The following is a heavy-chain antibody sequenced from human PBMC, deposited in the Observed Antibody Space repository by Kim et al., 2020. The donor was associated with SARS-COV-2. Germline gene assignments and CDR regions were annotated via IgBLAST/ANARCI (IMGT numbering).Heavy chain of an antibody. D-gene: IGHD3-3*01. J-gene: IGHJ5*02. CDR3: ASAGLRLFYDFWSGPPRGS. V-gene: IGHV3-30*03. CDR2: ISYDGSNK. Sequence: GGSLRLSCAASGFTFSSYGMHWVRQAPGKGLEWVAVISYDGSNKYYADSVKGRFTISRDNSKNTLYLQMNSLRAEDTAVYYCASAGLRLFYDFWSGPPRGSWGQGTLVTVSS. CDR1: GFTFSSYG.